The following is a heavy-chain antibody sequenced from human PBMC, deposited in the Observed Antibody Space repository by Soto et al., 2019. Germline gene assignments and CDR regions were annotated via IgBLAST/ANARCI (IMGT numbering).Heavy chain of an antibody. D-gene: IGHD3-22*01. J-gene: IGHJ6*03. CDR2: ISGSGGST. Sequence: EVQLLESGGGLVQPGGSLRLSCAASGFTFSSYAMSWVRQAPGKGLEWVSAISGSGGSTYYADSVKGRFTISRDNSKNAMYLQMNSLRAEDTAVYYCAKGSHIGVGDDYMDVWGKGTTVTVSS. V-gene: IGHV3-23*01. CDR1: GFTFSSYA. CDR3: AKGSHIGVGDDYMDV.